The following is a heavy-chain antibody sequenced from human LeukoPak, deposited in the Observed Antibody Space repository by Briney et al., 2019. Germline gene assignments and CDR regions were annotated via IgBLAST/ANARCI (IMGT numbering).Heavy chain of an antibody. CDR3: ASKSIAAAGSPSDY. CDR2: INPSGGST. V-gene: IGHV1-46*01. CDR1: GYTFTSDY. Sequence: GASVKVSCKASGYTFTSDYMHWVRQAPGQGLEWMGIINPSGGSTSYAQKFQGRVAMTRDMSTSTVYMELSSLRSEDTAVYYCASKSIAAAGSPSDYWGQGTLVTVSS. D-gene: IGHD6-13*01. J-gene: IGHJ4*02.